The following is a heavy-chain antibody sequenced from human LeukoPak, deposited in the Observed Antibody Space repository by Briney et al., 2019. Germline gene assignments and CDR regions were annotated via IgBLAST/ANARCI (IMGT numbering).Heavy chain of an antibody. CDR1: GFTFSTYW. CDR2: TNSDGSNT. J-gene: IGHJ4*02. Sequence: GGSLRLSCAASGFTFSTYWMHWVHQAPGKGLVWVSRTNSDGSNTNYADSVKGRFTISRDNAKNTLYLQMNSLRTEDTAVYYCARGLYGDRRPFDYWGQGTLVTVSS. D-gene: IGHD4-17*01. V-gene: IGHV3-74*01. CDR3: ARGLYGDRRPFDY.